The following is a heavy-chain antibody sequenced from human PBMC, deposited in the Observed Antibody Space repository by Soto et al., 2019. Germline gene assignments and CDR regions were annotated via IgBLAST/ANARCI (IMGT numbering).Heavy chain of an antibody. J-gene: IGHJ4*02. CDR2: IYYSGST. V-gene: IGHV4-61*07. CDR3: ARRYGGNFDY. D-gene: IGHD1-26*01. Sequence: RIRQPPGKGLEWIGYIYYSGSTNYNPSLKSRVTISVDTSKNQFSLKLSSVTAADTAVYYCARRYGGNFDYWGQGTLVTVSS.